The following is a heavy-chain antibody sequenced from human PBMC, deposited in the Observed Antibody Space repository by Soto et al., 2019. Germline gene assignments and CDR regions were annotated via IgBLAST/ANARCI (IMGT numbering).Heavy chain of an antibody. Sequence: GGSLRLSCAASGFTVSSNYMSWVRQAPGKGLEWVSVIYSGGSTYYADSVKGRFTISRHNSKNTLYLQMNSLRAEDTAVYYCARDLHDYGDDYYGMDVWGQGTTVTVSS. J-gene: IGHJ6*02. V-gene: IGHV3-53*04. CDR1: GFTVSSNY. CDR2: IYSGGST. D-gene: IGHD4-17*01. CDR3: ARDLHDYGDDYYGMDV.